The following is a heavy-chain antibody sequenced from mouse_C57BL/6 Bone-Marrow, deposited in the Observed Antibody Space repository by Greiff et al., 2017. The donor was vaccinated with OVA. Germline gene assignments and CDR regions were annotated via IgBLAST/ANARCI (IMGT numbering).Heavy chain of an antibody. D-gene: IGHD1-1*02. V-gene: IGHV7-1*01. CDR3: ARDYYGEAMDY. CDR1: GFTFSDFY. Sequence: EVNVVESGGGLVQSGRSLRLSCATSGFTFSDFYLEWVRQAPGKGLEWIAASRNKANDYTTEYSASVKGRFIVSRDTSLSILYLQMNALRAEDTAIYYCARDYYGEAMDYWGQGTSVTVSS. J-gene: IGHJ4*01. CDR2: SRNKANDYTT.